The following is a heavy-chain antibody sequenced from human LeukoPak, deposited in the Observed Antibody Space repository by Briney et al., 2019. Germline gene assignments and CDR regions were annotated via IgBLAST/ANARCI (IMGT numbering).Heavy chain of an antibody. V-gene: IGHV4-59*01. J-gene: IGHJ4*02. CDR1: GVSISSYY. CDR3: ARGAAGYSYG. Sequence: SETLSLTCTVSGVSISSYYWSWIRQPPGKGLEWIGHIYYSGSTNYNPSLKSRVTISIDTSKNQFSLRLSSVTAADTAVYYCARGAAGYSYGWGQGTLVTVSS. CDR2: IYYSGST. D-gene: IGHD5-18*01.